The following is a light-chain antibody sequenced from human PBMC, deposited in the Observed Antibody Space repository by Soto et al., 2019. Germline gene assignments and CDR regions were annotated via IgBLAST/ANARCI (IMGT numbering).Light chain of an antibody. CDR3: QQSYSTPLT. V-gene: IGKV1-39*01. Sequence: SSLTASVVDRVTITCRASQSISSYLNWYQQKPGKAPKLLIYAASSLQSGVPSRFSGSGSGTDFTLTISSLQPEDYATYYCQQSYSTPLTCGGGTRMDIK. CDR2: AAS. CDR1: QSISSY. J-gene: IGKJ4*01.